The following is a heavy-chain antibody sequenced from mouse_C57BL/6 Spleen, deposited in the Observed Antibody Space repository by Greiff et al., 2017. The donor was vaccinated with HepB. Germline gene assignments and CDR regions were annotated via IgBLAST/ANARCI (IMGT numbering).Heavy chain of an antibody. V-gene: IGHV1-72*01. CDR3: AREGGGKYYAMDY. CDR2: IDPISGGT. Sequence: QVQLQQPGAELVKPGASVKLSCKASGYTFTGYWMPWVKQRPGRGLEWIGRIDPISGGTKYNEKFKSKATLTVDKPSSTAYRQLSSLTSEDSAIYYCAREGGGKYYAMDYWGQGTSVTVSS. D-gene: IGHD1-1*02. CDR1: GYTFTGYW. J-gene: IGHJ4*01.